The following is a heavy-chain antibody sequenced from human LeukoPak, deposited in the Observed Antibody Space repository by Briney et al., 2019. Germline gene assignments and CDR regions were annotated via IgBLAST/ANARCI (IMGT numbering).Heavy chain of an antibody. CDR2: INPNSGGT. CDR1: GYTFTGYY. J-gene: IGHJ4*02. D-gene: IGHD3-22*01. Sequence: ASVKVSCKASGYTFTGYYMHWVRQAPGQGLEWMGWINPNSGGTNYAQKFQGRVTMTRDTSISTAYMELSRLRSDDTAVYYCARARRDYYDSSGYYRYYFDCWGQGTLVTVSS. V-gene: IGHV1-2*02. CDR3: ARARRDYYDSSGYYRYYFDC.